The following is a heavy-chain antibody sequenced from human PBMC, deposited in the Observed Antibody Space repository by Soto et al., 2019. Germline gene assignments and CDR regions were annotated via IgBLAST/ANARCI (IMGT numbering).Heavy chain of an antibody. CDR2: ISDDGAST. CDR3: AKSLSPAVNYGFHV. D-gene: IGHD2-2*01. J-gene: IGHJ6*02. Sequence: EVQLLESGGGLVQPGGSLRLCCGASGFTFSDNAMTLVRHAPGKGLEWVSSISDDGASTDYADSAKGRFTISRDNSKNTLFLQMSSLGAEGSAVYSCAKSLSPAVNYGFHVSGQGTSVTVSS. V-gene: IGHV3-23*01. CDR1: GFTFSDNA.